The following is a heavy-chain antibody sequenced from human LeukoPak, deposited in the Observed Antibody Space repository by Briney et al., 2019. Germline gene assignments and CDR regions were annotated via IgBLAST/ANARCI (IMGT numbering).Heavy chain of an antibody. CDR1: GFTFSSYA. J-gene: IGHJ4*02. D-gene: IGHD2-2*01. Sequence: GGSLRLSCAASGFTFSSYALHWVRQAPGKGLEWVAVISYDGSNKYYADSVKGRFTISRDNAKNSLYLQMNSLRAEDTAVYYCASHLGGSSIRVHWGQGTLVTVSS. CDR3: ASHLGGSSIRVH. CDR2: ISYDGSNK. V-gene: IGHV3-30-3*01.